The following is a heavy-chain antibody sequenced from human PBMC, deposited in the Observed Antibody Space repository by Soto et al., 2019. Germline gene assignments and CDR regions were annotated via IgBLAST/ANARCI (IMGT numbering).Heavy chain of an antibody. CDR2: MNPNSGNT. Sequence: QVQLVQSGAEVKKPGASVKVSCKASGYTFTSYDINWVRQATGQGLEWMGWMNPNSGNTGYAQKFQGRVSETRNTPRSRAEMELSNLGYEDTAGYFCARRREGYYYDGMDVWGQATTVTISS. CDR3: ARRREGYYYDGMDV. V-gene: IGHV1-8*01. J-gene: IGHJ6*02. CDR1: GYTFTSYD.